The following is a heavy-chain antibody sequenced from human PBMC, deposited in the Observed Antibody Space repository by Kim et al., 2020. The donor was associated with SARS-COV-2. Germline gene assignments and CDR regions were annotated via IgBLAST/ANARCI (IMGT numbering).Heavy chain of an antibody. D-gene: IGHD6-19*01. CDR1: GFTFSSYG. Sequence: GGSLRLSCAASGFTFSSYGMHWVRQAPGKGLEWVAVISYDGSNKYYADSVKGRFTISRDNSKNTLYLQMNSLRAEDTAVYYCAKVPGIAVAGTFWFDPWGQGTLGTVSS. J-gene: IGHJ5*02. CDR3: AKVPGIAVAGTFWFDP. CDR2: ISYDGSNK. V-gene: IGHV3-30*18.